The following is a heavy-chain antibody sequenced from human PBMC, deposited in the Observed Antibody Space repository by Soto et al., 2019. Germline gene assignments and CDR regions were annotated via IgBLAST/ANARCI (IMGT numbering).Heavy chain of an antibody. CDR1: GYTFTSYD. Sequence: QVQLVQSGAEVKKPGASVKVSCKASGYTFTSYDINWVRQATGQGLEWMGWMNPNSGNTGYAQKFQGRVTMTRNTAISTAYMELSSLRSEDTAVYYCARSPICVRGARRVPPASWFDPWGQGTLVTVSS. CDR2: MNPNSGNT. J-gene: IGHJ5*02. D-gene: IGHD3-10*02. V-gene: IGHV1-8*01. CDR3: ARSPICVRGARRVPPASWFDP.